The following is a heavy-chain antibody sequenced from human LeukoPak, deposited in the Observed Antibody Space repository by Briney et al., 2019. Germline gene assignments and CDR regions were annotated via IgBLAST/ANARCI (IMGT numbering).Heavy chain of an antibody. Sequence: GRSLRLSCAASGFTFSSYALHWVRQAPGKGLEWVTAISYDGSNKYYADSVKGRFTISRDNSKSTVYLQMNSLRAEDTAVYYCAKNSQTRSTGTQYYYYGMDVWGKGTTVTVSS. J-gene: IGHJ6*04. V-gene: IGHV3-30*04. CDR2: ISYDGSNK. CDR1: GFTFSSYA. CDR3: AKNSQTRSTGTQYYYYGMDV. D-gene: IGHD4-17*01.